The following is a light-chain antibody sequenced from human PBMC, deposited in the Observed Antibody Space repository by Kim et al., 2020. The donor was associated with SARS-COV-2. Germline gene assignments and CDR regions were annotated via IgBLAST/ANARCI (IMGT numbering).Light chain of an antibody. V-gene: IGLV3-21*03. CDR1: NNGSKS. Sequence: PGKTAKSNSRGNNNGSKSEQWYQQTPGKGPVLDIYDESDRPSGNPERFSGSNSGNTATLTLSRDEAGDEADYYCQVWNSSNDHVVFGGGAKLTDL. J-gene: IGLJ2*01. CDR3: QVWNSSNDHVV. CDR2: DES.